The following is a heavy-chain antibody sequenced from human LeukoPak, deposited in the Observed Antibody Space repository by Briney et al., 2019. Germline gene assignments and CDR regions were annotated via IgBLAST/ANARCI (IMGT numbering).Heavy chain of an antibody. V-gene: IGHV3-48*04. CDR3: ARDRDSSGYYIDY. CDR1: GFTFSSYS. CDR2: ISSSSSTI. Sequence: GGSLRLSCAASGFTFSSYSMNWVRQAPGKGLEWVSYISSSSSTINYADSVKGRFTISRDNAKNSLYLQMNSLRAEDTAVYYCARDRDSSGYYIDYWGQGTLVTVSS. J-gene: IGHJ4*02. D-gene: IGHD3-22*01.